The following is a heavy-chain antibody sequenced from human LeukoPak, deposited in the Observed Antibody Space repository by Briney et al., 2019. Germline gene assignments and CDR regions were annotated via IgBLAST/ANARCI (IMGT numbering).Heavy chain of an antibody. Sequence: GGSLRLSCAASGFTFNSHAMSWVRQAPEKGLEWVATISGSGGGTYYADSVKGRFAISRDDSKNTLYLQMNSLRAEDTAVYYCAKDLGRYRNNYFDYWGQGTLVTVSS. D-gene: IGHD1-26*01. J-gene: IGHJ4*02. CDR3: AKDLGRYRNNYFDY. CDR2: ISGSGGGT. V-gene: IGHV3-23*01. CDR1: GFTFNSHA.